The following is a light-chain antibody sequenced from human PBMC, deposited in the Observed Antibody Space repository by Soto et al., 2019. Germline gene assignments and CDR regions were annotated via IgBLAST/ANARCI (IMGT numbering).Light chain of an antibody. V-gene: IGLV2-14*03. CDR3: SAYSDIDTKV. Sequence: QSAPTQPASVSGSPGQSITISCGGASSDVGAYIYVSWYQQFPGKAPKLILYEVNNRPSGVSNRFSGSKSGTTASLTISGLQPEDEADYYCSAYSDIDTKVFGTGTKVTVL. J-gene: IGLJ1*01. CDR1: SSDVGAYIY. CDR2: EVN.